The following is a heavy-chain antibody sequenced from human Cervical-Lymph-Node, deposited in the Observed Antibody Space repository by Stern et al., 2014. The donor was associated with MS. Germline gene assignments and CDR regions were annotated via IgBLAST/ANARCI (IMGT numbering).Heavy chain of an antibody. CDR2: ISYDGNTK. CDR1: GFTFTSYA. V-gene: IGHV3-30-3*01. J-gene: IGHJ4*02. Sequence: QVQLVESGGGVVQPGRSLRVSCATAGFTFTSYAMNWVRQAPGKGLEWVAVISYDGNTKYYADSVKGRFTISIDNAKNTLYLQMSSLRAEDTAVYYCVRERSSRGFDYWGQGSLVTVSS. CDR3: VRERSSRGFDY. D-gene: IGHD5/OR15-5a*01.